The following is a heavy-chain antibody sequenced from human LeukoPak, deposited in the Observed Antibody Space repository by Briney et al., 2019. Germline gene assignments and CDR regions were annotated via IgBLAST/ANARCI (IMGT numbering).Heavy chain of an antibody. V-gene: IGHV5-51*01. CDR1: GYSFTSYW. CDR3: ARQGVGDYGDYYWFDP. D-gene: IGHD4-17*01. CDR2: IYPGDSDT. J-gene: IGHJ5*02. Sequence: GESLKISCKGSGYSFTSYWIGWVRQMPGKGLEWMGIIYPGDSDTRYSPSSQGQVTISADKSISTAYLQWSSLKASDTAMYYCARQGVGDYGDYYWFDPWGQGTLVTVSS.